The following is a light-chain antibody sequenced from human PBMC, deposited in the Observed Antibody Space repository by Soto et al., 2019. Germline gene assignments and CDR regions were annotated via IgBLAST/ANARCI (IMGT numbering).Light chain of an antibody. V-gene: IGLV1-44*01. Sequence: QSVLTQPPSASGTPGQRVTISCSGSSSNIGSNTVNWYQQLPGTAPKLLIYSNNQRPSGVPDRFSGSKSGTSASLAISGLQSGDEADYYCAAWDDSLNGPGYVFGTGTKLTVL. J-gene: IGLJ1*01. CDR1: SSNIGSNT. CDR3: AAWDDSLNGPGYV. CDR2: SNN.